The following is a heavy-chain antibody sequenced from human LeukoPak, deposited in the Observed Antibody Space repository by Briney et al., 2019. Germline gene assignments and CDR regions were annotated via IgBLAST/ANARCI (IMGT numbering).Heavy chain of an antibody. CDR2: INPSGGST. CDR1: GYTFTSYY. V-gene: IGHV1-46*01. CDR3: ARDRVGYDFWSGYYSSVPRHAYYFDY. J-gene: IGHJ4*02. Sequence: ASVKVSCKASGYTFTSYYMHWVRQAPGQGLEWMGIINPSGGSTSYAQKFQGRVTMTRDTSTSTVYMELSSVTAADTAVYYCARDRVGYDFWSGYYSSVPRHAYYFDYWGQGTLVTVSS. D-gene: IGHD3-3*01.